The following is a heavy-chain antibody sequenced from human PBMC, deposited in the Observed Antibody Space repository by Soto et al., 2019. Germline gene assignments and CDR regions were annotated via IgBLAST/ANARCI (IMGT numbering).Heavy chain of an antibody. CDR1: GLTFGNNA. D-gene: IGHD5-18*01. Sequence: EVQLLESGGGLVQPGGSLRLSCEASGLTFGNNAWSWLRQPPGKGLEWVSAISGSGDRTYYADSVKGRFTISRDNSKNTLYLQMNSLRAEDSAVYYCVKERSGHSYADSWGQGTLVTVSS. CDR2: ISGSGDRT. CDR3: VKERSGHSYADS. J-gene: IGHJ4*02. V-gene: IGHV3-23*01.